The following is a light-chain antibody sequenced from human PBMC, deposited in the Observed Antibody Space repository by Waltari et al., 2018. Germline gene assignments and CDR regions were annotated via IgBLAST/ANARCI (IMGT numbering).Light chain of an antibody. Sequence: SFELTQPPSLSVSPGQTARITCSGDALSKQDAHWHQQRPGLAPILVIYKDSERPSGIPERFSGSSSGTTVTLTISGVQAEDEADYYCQSADSSGSVVFGGGTKLTVL. CDR2: KDS. V-gene: IGLV3-25*03. CDR3: QSADSSGSVV. J-gene: IGLJ2*01. CDR1: ALSKQD.